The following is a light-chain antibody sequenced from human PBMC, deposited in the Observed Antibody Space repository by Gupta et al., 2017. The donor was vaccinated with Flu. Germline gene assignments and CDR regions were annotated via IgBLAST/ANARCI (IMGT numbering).Light chain of an antibody. Sequence: SYELTQPPSVSVSPGQTARNTCSGDALPKKYAYWYQQKPGQAPVLVIYKDSERPAGIPGRFSGSSSGTTVTLTISGVQAEEEADYYCQSADSSGTWVFGGGTKLTVL. CDR2: KDS. CDR1: ALPKKY. CDR3: QSADSSGTWV. V-gene: IGLV3-25*02. J-gene: IGLJ3*02.